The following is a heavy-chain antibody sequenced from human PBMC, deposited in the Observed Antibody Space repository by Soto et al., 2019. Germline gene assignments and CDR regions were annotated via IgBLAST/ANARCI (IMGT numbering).Heavy chain of an antibody. CDR1: GGSISSYY. Sequence: SETLSLTCTVSGGSISSYYWSWIRQPPGKGLEWIGYIYYSGSTNYNPSLKSRVTISVDTSKNQFSLKLSSVTAADTAVYYCAIILFITIFGVVNPPRWFDPWGQGTLVTVSS. J-gene: IGHJ5*02. D-gene: IGHD3-3*01. V-gene: IGHV4-59*01. CDR3: AIILFITIFGVVNPPRWFDP. CDR2: IYYSGST.